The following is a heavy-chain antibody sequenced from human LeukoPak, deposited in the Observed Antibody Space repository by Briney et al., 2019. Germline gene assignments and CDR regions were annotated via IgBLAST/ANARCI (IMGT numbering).Heavy chain of an antibody. Sequence: GEFLKISCKGSGYSFTSYWIGWVRQMPGKGLEWMGIIYPGDSDTRYSPSFQGQVTISADKSISTAYLQWSSLKASDTAMYYCARRVTYYYDSSGYSFGYWGQGTLVTVSS. CDR2: IYPGDSDT. CDR3: ARRVTYYYDSSGYSFGY. J-gene: IGHJ4*02. CDR1: GYSFTSYW. V-gene: IGHV5-51*01. D-gene: IGHD3-22*01.